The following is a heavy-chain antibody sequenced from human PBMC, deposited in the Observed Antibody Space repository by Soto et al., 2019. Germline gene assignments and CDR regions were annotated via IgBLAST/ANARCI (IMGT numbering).Heavy chain of an antibody. D-gene: IGHD3-10*01. V-gene: IGHV3-30-3*01. CDR1: GFTFSSYA. Sequence: GGSLRLSCAASGFTFSSYAMHWVRQAPGKGLEWVAVISYDGSNKYYADSVKGRFTISRDNSKKTLYLQMNSLEAEDTAVYYCARDYYGSGSYYTETFDYWGQGTLVTVSS. CDR2: ISYDGSNK. CDR3: ARDYYGSGSYYTETFDY. J-gene: IGHJ4*02.